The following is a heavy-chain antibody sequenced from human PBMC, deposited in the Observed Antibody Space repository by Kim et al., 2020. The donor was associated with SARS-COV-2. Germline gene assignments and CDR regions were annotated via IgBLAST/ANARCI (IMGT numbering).Heavy chain of an antibody. CDR1: GFTFSSYA. V-gene: IGHV3-23*01. Sequence: GGSLRLSCAASGFTFSSYAMSWVRQAPGKGLEWVSAISGSGGSTYYADSVKGRFTISRDNSKNTLYLQMNSLRAEDTAVYYCAKDRPSTTVVPIDWYFDLWGRGTLVTVSS. CDR3: AKDRPSTTVVPIDWYFDL. J-gene: IGHJ2*01. CDR2: ISGSGGST. D-gene: IGHD4-17*01.